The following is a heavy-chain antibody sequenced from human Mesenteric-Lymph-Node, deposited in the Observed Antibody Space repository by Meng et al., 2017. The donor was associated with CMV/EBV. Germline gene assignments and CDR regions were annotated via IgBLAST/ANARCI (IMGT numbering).Heavy chain of an antibody. J-gene: IGHJ4*02. D-gene: IGHD2-21*01. CDR1: GFTFSDYW. V-gene: IGHV3-7*04. CDR3: ARAYCGNFACAPAY. CDR2: INPDGTEE. Sequence: GESLKISCAASGFTFSDYWMTWVRQAPGKGLEWVASINPDGTEEFYVDSVKGRFTLSRDNAKNSLFLQMSTLRVEDTAVYYCARAYCGNFACAPAYWGQGTLVTVSS.